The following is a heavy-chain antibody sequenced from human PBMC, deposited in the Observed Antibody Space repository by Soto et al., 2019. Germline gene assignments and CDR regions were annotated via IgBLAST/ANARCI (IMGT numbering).Heavy chain of an antibody. D-gene: IGHD6-13*01. V-gene: IGHV3-33*01. CDR3: ARGVAAGYGMDV. J-gene: IGHJ6*02. CDR2: IWYEGSNK. CDR1: GFTFSNYG. Sequence: QVQLVESGGGVVQPGRSLRLSCAASGFTFSNYGMHWVRQAPGKGLEWVAVIWYEGSNKYYADSVKGRFTISRDNSKNELYLQMNSRRAEDTAVYYCARGVAAGYGMDVWGQGTTVTVSS.